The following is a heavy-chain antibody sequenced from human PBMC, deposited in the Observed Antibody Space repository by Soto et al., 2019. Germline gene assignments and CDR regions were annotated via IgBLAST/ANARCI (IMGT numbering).Heavy chain of an antibody. Sequence: DVQLLEAGGGLVQPGGSLRLSCAASGFSFSKYAMIWVRQPPGKGQEWVSGITGSGGTMEYTASVKGRFTISRDNSKNTVYLQMNRLSAEDTAMYYCAKDAVPGDGLWLVSDWGQGTQVTVS. D-gene: IGHD2-21*02. CDR1: GFSFSKYA. J-gene: IGHJ4*02. V-gene: IGHV3-23*01. CDR3: AKDAVPGDGLWLVSD. CDR2: ITGSGGTM.